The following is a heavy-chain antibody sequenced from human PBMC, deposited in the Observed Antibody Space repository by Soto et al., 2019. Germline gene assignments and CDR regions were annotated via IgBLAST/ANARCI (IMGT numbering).Heavy chain of an antibody. D-gene: IGHD4-17*01. CDR2: ISSSSSTI. CDR1: GFTFSSYS. Sequence: GGSLRLSCAASGFTFSSYSMNWVRQAPGKGLEWVSYISSSSSTIYYADSVKGRFTISRDNAENSLYLQMNSLRAEDTAVYYCARDVDADFRTDFDYWGRGTLVTVSS. J-gene: IGHJ4*02. V-gene: IGHV3-48*04. CDR3: ARDVDADFRTDFDY.